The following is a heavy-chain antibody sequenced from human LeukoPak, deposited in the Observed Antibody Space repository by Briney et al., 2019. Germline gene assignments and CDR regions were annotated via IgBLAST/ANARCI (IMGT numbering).Heavy chain of an antibody. CDR2: IYGGGQT. V-gene: IGHV3-66*01. D-gene: IGHD2-21*01. CDR1: GFSVSNNY. CDR3: AGPSDKSRNWYFDL. Sequence: PGGSLRLSCAASGFSVSNNYMSWFRQAPAKGLEWVSVIYGGGQTADADSARGRFTISRDNSKNTLYLQMNSLGAEDTAVYYCAGPSDKSRNWYFDLWGRGTPVTVSS. J-gene: IGHJ2*01.